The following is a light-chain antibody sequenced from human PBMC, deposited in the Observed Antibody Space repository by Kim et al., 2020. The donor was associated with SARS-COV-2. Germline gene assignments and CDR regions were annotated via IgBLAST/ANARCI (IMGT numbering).Light chain of an antibody. Sequence: SSELTQDPAVSVALGQTVRITCQGDSLRSFYASWYQQRPGQAPVLVIYGKNKRPSGIPDRFSGSSSGNTASLTITGAQAEDEADYYCNSRDSSGDHWVFGGGTQVTVL. CDR1: SLRSFY. J-gene: IGLJ3*02. CDR2: GKN. CDR3: NSRDSSGDHWV. V-gene: IGLV3-19*01.